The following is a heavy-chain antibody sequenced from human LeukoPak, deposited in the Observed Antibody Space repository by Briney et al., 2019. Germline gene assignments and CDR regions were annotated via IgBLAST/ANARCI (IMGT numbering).Heavy chain of an antibody. CDR3: ARELPLRRITGTTDY. CDR1: GFNFSSYS. J-gene: IGHJ4*02. Sequence: QPGGSLRLSCAASGFNFSSYSMNWVRQAPGKGLEWVSYVSSRSSTIYCADSVKGRFTISRDNAKNSMYLQMKSLRDEDTAVYYCARELPLRRITGTTDYWGQGTLVTVSS. CDR2: VSSRSSTI. V-gene: IGHV3-48*02. D-gene: IGHD1-20*01.